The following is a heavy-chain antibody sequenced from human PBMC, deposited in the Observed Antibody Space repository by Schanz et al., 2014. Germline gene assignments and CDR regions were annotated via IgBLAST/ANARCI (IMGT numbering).Heavy chain of an antibody. CDR2: ISGSGGTI. CDR1: GFTFSSYS. Sequence: VQLVESGGGVVQPGRSLRLSCTASGFTFSSYSMNWVRQAPGKGLLWVSAISGSGGTIYYADSVKGRFTISRDNSKNTLYLQMNSLRPEDTAVYYCAKYRGYYRVSGSYRELEYWGQGTLVTVSS. V-gene: IGHV3-23*04. CDR3: AKYRGYYRVSGSYRELEY. J-gene: IGHJ4*02. D-gene: IGHD3-10*01.